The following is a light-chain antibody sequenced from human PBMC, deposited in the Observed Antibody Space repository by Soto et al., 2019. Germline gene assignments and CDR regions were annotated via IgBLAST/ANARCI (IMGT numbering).Light chain of an antibody. CDR3: QQYGSSPWG. Sequence: EIVLTQSPGTLSLSLGERATLSCRASQSVSSSYLAWYQQKPGQAPRLLIYGASSRATGIPDRFSGSGSGTDFTLTISRLEPEDFAVYYCQQYGSSPWGFGQGTKVEIK. CDR2: GAS. J-gene: IGKJ1*01. V-gene: IGKV3-20*01. CDR1: QSVSSSY.